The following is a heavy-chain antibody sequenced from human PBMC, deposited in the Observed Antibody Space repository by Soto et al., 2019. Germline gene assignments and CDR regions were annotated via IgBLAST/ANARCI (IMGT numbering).Heavy chain of an antibody. J-gene: IGHJ6*02. V-gene: IGHV6-1*01. CDR3: ARGKVYESRGGMDV. CDR1: GDSVSGNSAA. Sequence: KQSQTLSLTCAISGDSVSGNSAAWNWIRQSPSRGLEWLGRTYYRSKWYNDYGESVKSRIIISPDTSKNQFSLQLNSVTPEDTAVYYCARGKVYESRGGMDVWGQGTTVTVSS. D-gene: IGHD2-8*01. CDR2: TYYRSKWYN.